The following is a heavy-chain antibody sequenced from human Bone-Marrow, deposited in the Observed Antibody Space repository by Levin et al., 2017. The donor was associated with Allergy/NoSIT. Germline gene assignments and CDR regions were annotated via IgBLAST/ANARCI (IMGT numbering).Heavy chain of an antibody. CDR1: GGSVSAYY. V-gene: IGHV4-59*02. CDR3: ARDPRAALDY. CDR2: IYHSGSA. J-gene: IGHJ4*02. Sequence: SETLSLTCTVSGGSVSAYYWTWIRQPPGKGLEWIGHIYHSGSADYNPSLRSRVAMSIDTSKNHFSLQLSSVTPADTAVYYCARDPRAALDYWGQGTLVTVSS.